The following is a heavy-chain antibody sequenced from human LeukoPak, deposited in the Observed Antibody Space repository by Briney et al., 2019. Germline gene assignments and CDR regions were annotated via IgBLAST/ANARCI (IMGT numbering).Heavy chain of an antibody. Sequence: SETLSLTCTVSGVSISSYYWTWIRQPPGERLEWIGYIGYRGNTNYNPSLKTRVTISLDPSSNQISLKLSSVTAADTAVYYCARALQPGIYAFDLWGQGTMVTVSS. CDR3: ARALQPGIYAFDL. CDR2: IGYRGNT. J-gene: IGHJ3*01. V-gene: IGHV4-59*01. CDR1: GVSISSYY. D-gene: IGHD1-14*01.